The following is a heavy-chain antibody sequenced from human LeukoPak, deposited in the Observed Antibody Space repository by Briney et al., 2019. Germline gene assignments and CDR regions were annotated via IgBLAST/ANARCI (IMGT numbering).Heavy chain of an antibody. J-gene: IGHJ3*02. CDR2: IWNDGSDE. V-gene: IGHV3-33*01. CDR3: VLEIGRSQGAFDI. D-gene: IGHD1-26*01. CDR1: GLPFSNYG. Sequence: GGSLRLSCAASGLPFSNYGMHWVGQAPGKGLGWVAVIWNDGSDENYADAAKGRFSIFSDNFKNTLCLQMKSLRDEDTAVCYCVLEIGRSQGAFDICGQGTIITASS.